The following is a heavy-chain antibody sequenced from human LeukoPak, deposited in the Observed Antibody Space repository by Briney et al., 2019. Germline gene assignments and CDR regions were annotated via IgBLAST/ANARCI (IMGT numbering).Heavy chain of an antibody. CDR1: GFTFSSYS. V-gene: IGHV3-48*04. D-gene: IGHD1-14*01. Sequence: GGSLRLSCAASGFTFSSYSINWVRQAPGKGLEWVSYISSSSSTIYYADSVKGRFSISRDNAKNSLYLQVNSLRAEDTAVYYCAREYNGAFDIWGQGTMVTVSS. CDR2: ISSSSSTI. CDR3: AREYNGAFDI. J-gene: IGHJ3*02.